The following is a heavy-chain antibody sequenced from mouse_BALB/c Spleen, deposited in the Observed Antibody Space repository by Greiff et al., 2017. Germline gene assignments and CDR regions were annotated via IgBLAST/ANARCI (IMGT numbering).Heavy chain of an antibody. J-gene: IGHJ1*01. CDR3: ARSDYDYDDWYFDV. Sequence: EVQGVESGGGLVQPGGSRKLSCAASGFTFSSFGMHWVRQAPEKGLEWVAYISSGSSTIYYADTVKGRFTISRDNPKNTLFLQMTSLRSEDTAMYYCARSDYDYDDWYFDVWGAGTTVTVSS. D-gene: IGHD2-4*01. CDR2: ISSGSSTI. CDR1: GFTFSSFG. V-gene: IGHV5-17*02.